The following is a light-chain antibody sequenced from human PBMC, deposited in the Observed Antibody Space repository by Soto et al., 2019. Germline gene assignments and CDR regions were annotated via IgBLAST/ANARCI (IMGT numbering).Light chain of an antibody. Sequence: DIQMTQSPSTLSASVGDRVTVTCRASQTIGSWSAWYQQKPGRAPKLLIFDASSLESGVPSRFSGNGSETEFTLTISGLQPDDFASYYCQQYNSYSGMFGQGTKV. CDR3: QQYNSYSGM. J-gene: IGKJ1*01. CDR1: QTIGSW. V-gene: IGKV1-5*01. CDR2: DAS.